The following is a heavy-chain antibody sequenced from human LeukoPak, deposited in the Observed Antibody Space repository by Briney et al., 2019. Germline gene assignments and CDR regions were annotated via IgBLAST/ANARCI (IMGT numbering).Heavy chain of an antibody. Sequence: SGGSLRLSCAASGFTFSSYAMSWVRLAPGKGLEWVSSVGGAGGDAWYADSVKGRFTISRDNSKNTLYLQMDSPRAEDTALYYCAKDGAPNAGYMDVWGKGTTVTVSS. CDR3: AKDGAPNAGYMDV. D-gene: IGHD3-16*01. CDR2: VGGAGGDA. J-gene: IGHJ6*03. CDR1: GFTFSSYA. V-gene: IGHV3-23*01.